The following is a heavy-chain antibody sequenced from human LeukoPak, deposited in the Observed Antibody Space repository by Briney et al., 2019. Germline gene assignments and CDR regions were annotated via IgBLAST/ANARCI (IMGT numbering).Heavy chain of an antibody. Sequence: ASVKVSCKASGYTFTSYGISWVRQAPGQGLEWMGWISAYNGNTNYAQKLQGRVTMTTDTSTSTAYMELRSLRSDDTAVYYCARDLYPTELGSFDYWGQGTLVTVSS. J-gene: IGHJ4*02. D-gene: IGHD7-27*01. CDR3: ARDLYPTELGSFDY. CDR2: ISAYNGNT. V-gene: IGHV1-18*01. CDR1: GYTFTSYG.